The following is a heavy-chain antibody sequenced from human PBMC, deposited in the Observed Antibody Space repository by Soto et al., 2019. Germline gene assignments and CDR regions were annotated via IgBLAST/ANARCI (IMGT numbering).Heavy chain of an antibody. D-gene: IGHD4-4*01. CDR1: GFTFSSYS. Sequence: GGSLRLSCAASGFTFSSYSMNWVRQAPGKGLEWVSYISSSSSTIYYADSVKGRFTISRDNAKNSLYLQMNSLRAEDTAVYYCARDSSRKISGSNYEVYYYYYMDVWGKGTTVTVSS. J-gene: IGHJ6*03. CDR2: ISSSSSTI. CDR3: ARDSSRKISGSNYEVYYYYYMDV. V-gene: IGHV3-48*01.